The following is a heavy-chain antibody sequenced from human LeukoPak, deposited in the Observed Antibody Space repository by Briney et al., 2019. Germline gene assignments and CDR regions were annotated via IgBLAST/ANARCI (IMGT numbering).Heavy chain of an antibody. Sequence: APVRVSCKASGYTFTGYYMHWVRHAPGQGVEWMGWINPNSGGTNYAQKFQGRVTMTRETCISTAYMELSRLRSDDTAVYYCARDREQWLVDDFDYWGQGTLVTVS. CDR1: GYTFTGYY. CDR2: INPNSGGT. V-gene: IGHV1-2*02. D-gene: IGHD6-19*01. J-gene: IGHJ4*02. CDR3: ARDREQWLVDDFDY.